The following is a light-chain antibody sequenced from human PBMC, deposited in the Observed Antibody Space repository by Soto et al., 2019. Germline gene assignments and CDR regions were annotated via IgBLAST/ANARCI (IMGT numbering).Light chain of an antibody. CDR1: SSDVGGYNY. V-gene: IGLV2-11*01. Sequence: QSALTQPRSVSGSPGQSVTISCTGTSSDVGGYNYVSWYQQHPGKAHKLMIYDVSKLPSGVPDRFSGSKSGNTASLTSSGLHAEDEADYYCCSHAGSFVVFGGGTKLTV. CDR2: DVS. J-gene: IGLJ2*01. CDR3: CSHAGSFVV.